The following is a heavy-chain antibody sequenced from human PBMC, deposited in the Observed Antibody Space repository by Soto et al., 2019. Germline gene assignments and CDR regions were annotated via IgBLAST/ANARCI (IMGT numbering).Heavy chain of an antibody. V-gene: IGHV2-26*01. CDR3: ARWSSSSYYYYYGMDV. D-gene: IGHD6-13*01. Sequence: QVTLKESGPVLVKPTETLTLTCTVSGFSLSNARMGVSWIRQPPGKALEWLAHIFSNDEKSYSTSLKSRLTISKDTSKRQVVLTMTNMDPVDTATYYCARWSSSSYYYYYGMDVWGQGTTVTVSS. CDR1: GFSLSNARMG. CDR2: IFSNDEK. J-gene: IGHJ6*02.